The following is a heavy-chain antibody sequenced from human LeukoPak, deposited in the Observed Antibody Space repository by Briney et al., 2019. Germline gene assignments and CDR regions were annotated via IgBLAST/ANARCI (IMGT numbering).Heavy chain of an antibody. V-gene: IGHV1-8*01. Sequence: ASLKVSCKASGYTFTSYVINCVRQATGHGLEWMGWMNPNSGNTGYAQKFQGRVTMTRNTSISTAYMELSSQRSEDTAVYYCARLYDSSGYYAHDYWGQGTLVTVSS. CDR3: ARLYDSSGYYAHDY. CDR1: GYTFTSYV. D-gene: IGHD3-22*01. J-gene: IGHJ4*02. CDR2: MNPNSGNT.